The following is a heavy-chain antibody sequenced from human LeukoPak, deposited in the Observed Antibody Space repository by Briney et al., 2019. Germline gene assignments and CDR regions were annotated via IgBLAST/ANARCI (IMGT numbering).Heavy chain of an antibody. J-gene: IGHJ3*02. CDR2: IYYSGST. V-gene: IGHV4-39*01. CDR3: ALQQIPPYYYDSSGYYRGAFDI. Sequence: PETLSLTCTVSGGSISSSSYYWGWIRQPPGKGLEWIGSIYYSGSTYYNPSLKSRVTISVDTSKNQFSLKLSSVTAADTAVYYCALQQIPPYYYDSSGYYRGAFDIWGQGTMVTVSS. CDR1: GGSISSSSYY. D-gene: IGHD3-22*01.